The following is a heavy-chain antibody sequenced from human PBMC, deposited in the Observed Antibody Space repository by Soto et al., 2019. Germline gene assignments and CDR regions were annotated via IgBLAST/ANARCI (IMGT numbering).Heavy chain of an antibody. J-gene: IGHJ4*02. CDR2: INHSGST. CDR1: GGSFSGYY. D-gene: IGHD3-10*01. CDR3: ARGIPLLLWFGDYYFDY. Sequence: SETLSLTCAVYGGSFSGYYWSWIRQPPGKGLEWIGEINHSGSTNYNPSLKSRVTISVDTSKNQFSLKLSSVTAADTAVYYCARGIPLLLWFGDYYFDYWGQGTLVT. V-gene: IGHV4-34*01.